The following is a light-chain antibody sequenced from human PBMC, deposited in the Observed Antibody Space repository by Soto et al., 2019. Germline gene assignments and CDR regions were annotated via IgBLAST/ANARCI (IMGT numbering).Light chain of an antibody. CDR2: DYS. CDR3: QVWDNDSDHYV. CDR1: NIGSKS. V-gene: IGLV3-21*02. Sequence: SYELTQPPSVSVAPGQTARITCGGNNIGSKSVHWYQQKPGQAPLLVVYDYSDRPSGIPERFSGSKSGKTATLTISRLEAGDEADYYCQVWDNDSDHYVFGTGTKVTVL. J-gene: IGLJ1*01.